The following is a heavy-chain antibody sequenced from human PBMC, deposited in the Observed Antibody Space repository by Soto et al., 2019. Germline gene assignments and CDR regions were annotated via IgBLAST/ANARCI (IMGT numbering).Heavy chain of an antibody. Sequence: SETLSLTCPVSGGSISSYYLSWIRQPPGKGLEWIGYIYYSGSTNYNPSLKSRVTISVDTSKNQFSLKLSSVTAADTAVYYCARASDYGDYVGAFDIWGQGTMVTVSS. CDR1: GGSISSYY. CDR2: IYYSGST. V-gene: IGHV4-59*01. CDR3: ARASDYGDYVGAFDI. D-gene: IGHD4-17*01. J-gene: IGHJ3*02.